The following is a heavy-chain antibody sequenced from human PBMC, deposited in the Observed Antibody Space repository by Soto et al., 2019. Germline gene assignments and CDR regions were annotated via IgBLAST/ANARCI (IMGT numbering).Heavy chain of an antibody. D-gene: IGHD3-16*01. J-gene: IGHJ4*02. CDR2: IYFSGST. CDR1: GVSISSYY. CDR3: ARAWGGHVEDY. Sequence: SETLSLTCTVSGVSISSYYWSWVRQPPGKGLEWIGYIYFSGSTNYNPSLKSRVTISVDTSKNQFSLKLSSVTAADTALYYCARAWGGHVEDYWGQGTLVTVSS. V-gene: IGHV4-59*01.